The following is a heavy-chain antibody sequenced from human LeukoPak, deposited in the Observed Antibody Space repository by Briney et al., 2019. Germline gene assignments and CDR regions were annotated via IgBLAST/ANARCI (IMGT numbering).Heavy chain of an antibody. CDR2: IYSGGST. CDR1: GFTVSSNY. Sequence: GGSLRLSCAASGFTVSSNYMSWVRQAPGKRLEWVSVIYSGGSTYYADSVKGRFTISRHNSKNTLYLQMNSLRAEDTAVYYCARAFAGASDAFDIWGQGTMVTVSS. CDR3: ARAFAGASDAFDI. J-gene: IGHJ3*02. V-gene: IGHV3-53*04. D-gene: IGHD3-10*01.